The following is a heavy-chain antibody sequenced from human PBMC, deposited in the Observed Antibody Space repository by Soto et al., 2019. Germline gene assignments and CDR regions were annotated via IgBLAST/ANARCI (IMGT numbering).Heavy chain of an antibody. CDR2: INPTSSHI. CDR3: ARGYCGGGGSYLRRDVFDV. V-gene: IGHV3-21*01. D-gene: IGHD2-15*01. Sequence: EVQLVESGGGLVMPGGSLRLSCAASGFTFTAYHMNWVRQAPGKGLEWVASINPTSSHIYYADSVRGRFTISRDDSKNSVSLQMNSLRTEDAALYYCARGYCGGGGSYLRRDVFDVWGQGTQVTVSS. CDR1: GFTFTAYH. J-gene: IGHJ3*01.